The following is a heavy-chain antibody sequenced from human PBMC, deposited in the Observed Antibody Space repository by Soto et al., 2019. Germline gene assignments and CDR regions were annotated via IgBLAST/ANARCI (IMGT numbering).Heavy chain of an antibody. V-gene: IGHV5-51*01. J-gene: IGHJ6*01. Sequence: WVRQMAGKGLEWMGIIYPGDSDTRYSPSFPGQVTISADKSISTAYLQWSSLKASDTSMYYWAIQKFGHFMKKYAYDV. D-gene: IGHD2-2*01. CDR2: IYPGDSDT. CDR3: AIQKFGHFMKKYAYDV.